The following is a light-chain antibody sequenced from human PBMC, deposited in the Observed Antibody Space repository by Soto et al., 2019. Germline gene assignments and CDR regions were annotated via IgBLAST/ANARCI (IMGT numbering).Light chain of an antibody. Sequence: EIVMTQSPATLSLSPGEIATLSFSASQSVSSSYLSWYQQKPGQAPRLLIYGASTRATGIPARFSGSGSGTEFTLTISRLEPEDFAVYYCQQYGSSPWTFGQGTKVDIK. CDR3: QQYGSSPWT. CDR1: QSVSSSY. V-gene: IGKV3D-7*01. CDR2: GAS. J-gene: IGKJ1*01.